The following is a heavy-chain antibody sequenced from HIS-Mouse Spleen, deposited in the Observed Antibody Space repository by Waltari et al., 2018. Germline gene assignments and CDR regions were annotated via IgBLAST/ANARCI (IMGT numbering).Heavy chain of an antibody. Sequence: QLQLQESGPGLVKPSETLSLTCTVSGGSISSSSYYWGWIRQPPGKGLEWIGSIYYSGSTYQTPSLKSRGTISVDTPKNQFSLKLSSVTAADTAVYYCAREIPYSSSWYDWYFDLWGRGTLVTVSS. D-gene: IGHD6-13*01. V-gene: IGHV4-39*07. J-gene: IGHJ2*01. CDR3: AREIPYSSSWYDWYFDL. CDR1: GGSISSSSYY. CDR2: IYYSGST.